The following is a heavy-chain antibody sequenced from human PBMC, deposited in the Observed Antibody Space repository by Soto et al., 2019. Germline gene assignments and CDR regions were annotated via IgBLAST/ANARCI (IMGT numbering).Heavy chain of an antibody. CDR1: GVSLSDYF. CDR2: INHLGSI. CDR3: ARGGISHWAYFYYMDV. V-gene: IGHV4-34*01. D-gene: IGHD2-21*01. J-gene: IGHJ6*03. Sequence: PSETLSLTCVFSGVSLSDYFWILIRQPPGMALEWIGEINHLGSINYNPSLKSRVTMSVDTSKNQFSLTLNSVTAADTATYYCARGGISHWAYFYYMDVWDRGTTVTVSS.